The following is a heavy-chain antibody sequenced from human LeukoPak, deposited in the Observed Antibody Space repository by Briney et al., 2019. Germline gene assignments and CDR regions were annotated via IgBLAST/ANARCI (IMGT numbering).Heavy chain of an antibody. V-gene: IGHV4-34*08. Sequence: PGGSLRLSCAASGFTFSDYYMSWIRQAPGKGLEWIGEINHSGSTNYNPSLKSRVTISVDTSKNQFSLKLSSVTAADTAVYYCATQRLVTFYYWGQGTLVTVSS. J-gene: IGHJ4*02. CDR1: GFTFSDYY. CDR2: INHSGST. CDR3: ATQRLVTFYY. D-gene: IGHD3-9*01.